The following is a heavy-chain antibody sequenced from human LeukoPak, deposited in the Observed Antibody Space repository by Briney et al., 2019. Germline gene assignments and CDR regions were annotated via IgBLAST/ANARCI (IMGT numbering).Heavy chain of an antibody. D-gene: IGHD5-12*01. Sequence: GGSLRLSCAASGFTFSSYGMHWVRQAPGKGLEWVAFIRYDGSNKYYADSVKGRFTISRDNSKNTLYLQMNSLRAEDTALYYCAKDIASGYDADYFDYWGQGTLVTVSS. CDR1: GFTFSSYG. CDR2: IRYDGSNK. J-gene: IGHJ4*02. V-gene: IGHV3-30*02. CDR3: AKDIASGYDADYFDY.